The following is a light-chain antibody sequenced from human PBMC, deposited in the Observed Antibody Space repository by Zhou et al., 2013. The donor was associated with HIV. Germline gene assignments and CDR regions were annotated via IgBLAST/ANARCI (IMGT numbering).Light chain of an antibody. CDR1: QNIVSSS. CDR2: DAY. Sequence: NVLTQSPGTLSLSPGERATLFCRASQNIVSSSLVWYQQKPGQAPRLLIHDAYSRAAGIPARFSGSGFGTAFTLTISSLEPEDFAVYYCQHRGPWPWTFGQGTKVDMK. CDR3: QHRGPWPWT. V-gene: IGKV3D-20*02. J-gene: IGKJ1*01.